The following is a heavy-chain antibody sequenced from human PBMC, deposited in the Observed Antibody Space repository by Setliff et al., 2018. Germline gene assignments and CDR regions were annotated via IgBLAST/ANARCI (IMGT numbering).Heavy chain of an antibody. D-gene: IGHD2-21*02. V-gene: IGHV1-69*10. J-gene: IGHJ3*02. CDR2: IIPILNKP. Sequence: GASVKVSCKASGGSFRTSSISWVRQAPGQGLEWMGGIIPILNKPNYAQSFQGRVAITADKSTTTSYMELSGLRSEDTALYFCATDLKFTRFCLGSNCYSGAFEMWGQGTMVTVSS. CDR1: GGSFRTSS. CDR3: ATDLKFTRFCLGSNCYSGAFEM.